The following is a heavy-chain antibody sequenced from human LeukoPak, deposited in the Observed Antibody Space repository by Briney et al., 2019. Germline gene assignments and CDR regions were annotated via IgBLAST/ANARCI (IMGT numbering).Heavy chain of an antibody. CDR3: ARHDNWDSSYWYFDL. Sequence: PSETLSLTCTVSGGSISSYYWSWIRQPPGKGLEWIGYIYYNGSTNYNPSLKSRVTISVDTSKNQFSLKLSSVTAADTAVYYCARHDNWDSSYWYFDLWGRGTLVTVSS. CDR2: IYYNGST. D-gene: IGHD1/OR15-1a*01. CDR1: GGSISSYY. J-gene: IGHJ2*01. V-gene: IGHV4-59*08.